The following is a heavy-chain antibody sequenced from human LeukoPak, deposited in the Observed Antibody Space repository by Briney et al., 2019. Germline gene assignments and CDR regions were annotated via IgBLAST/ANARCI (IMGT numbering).Heavy chain of an antibody. V-gene: IGHV3-33*06. D-gene: IGHD6-19*01. CDR2: IWSDGINT. Sequence: GGSLRLSCAASGFSFNTYGMHWVRQAPGKGLEWVAVIWSDGINTYYADSVKGRFTISRDNSKNTLYLQMNSLRAEDTAVYYCAKDRGSSGSHFDYWGQGTLVTVSS. CDR3: AKDRGSSGSHFDY. J-gene: IGHJ4*02. CDR1: GFSFNTYG.